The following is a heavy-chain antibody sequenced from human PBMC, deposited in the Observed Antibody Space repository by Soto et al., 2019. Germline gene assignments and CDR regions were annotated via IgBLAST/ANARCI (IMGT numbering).Heavy chain of an antibody. CDR3: AKKSHLTIFGVVSAFDP. D-gene: IGHD3-3*01. J-gene: IGHJ5*02. V-gene: IGHV3-23*01. Sequence: GGSLRLSCAASGFTFSSYAMSWVRQAPGKGLEWVSAIIDSGGNTYYADSVKGRFTISRDNSKNTLYLQMNSLRAEDTAVYYCAKKSHLTIFGVVSAFDPWGQGTLVTVSS. CDR1: GFTFSSYA. CDR2: IIDSGGNT.